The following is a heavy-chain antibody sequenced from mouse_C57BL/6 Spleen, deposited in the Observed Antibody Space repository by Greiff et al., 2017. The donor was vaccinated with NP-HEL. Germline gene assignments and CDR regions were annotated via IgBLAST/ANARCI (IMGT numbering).Heavy chain of an antibody. D-gene: IGHD3-3*01. Sequence: QVQLKQPGAELVRPGSSVKLSCKASGYTFTSYWMHWVRQRPIQGLEWIGNIDTSDSETHYNQKFKDKATLTGDKSYSTAYMQLSSLTSEDSAVYYCARVRLIARGEDYAMDYWGQGTSVTVSS. CDR2: IDTSDSET. CDR3: ARVRLIARGEDYAMDY. CDR1: GYTFTSYW. V-gene: IGHV1-52*01. J-gene: IGHJ4*01.